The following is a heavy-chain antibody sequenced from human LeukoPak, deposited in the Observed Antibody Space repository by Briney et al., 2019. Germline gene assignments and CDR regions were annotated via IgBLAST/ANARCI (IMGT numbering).Heavy chain of an antibody. CDR2: IIPILGIA. J-gene: IGHJ4*02. CDR1: GGTFSSYA. D-gene: IGHD3-9*01. Sequence: SVKVSCKASGGTFSSYAISWVRQAPGQGLEWMGGIIPILGIANYAQKFQGRVTVTADKSTSTAYMELSSLRSEDTAVYYCATLRYFDWLLHFDYWGQGTLVTVSS. V-gene: IGHV1-69*10. CDR3: ATLRYFDWLLHFDY.